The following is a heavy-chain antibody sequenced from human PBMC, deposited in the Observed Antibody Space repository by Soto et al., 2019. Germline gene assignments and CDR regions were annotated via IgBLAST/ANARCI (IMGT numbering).Heavy chain of an antibody. V-gene: IGHV4-59*08. CDR2: IYYRGST. CDR3: ARLYGSCFDY. CDR1: GGSISSYY. Sequence: QVQLQESGPVLVKPSETLSHTCTVSGGSISSYYWSWIRQPPGKGLEWIGYIYYRGSTNYNPSLKSRVTISVDTSKNQFSLKLSSVTAADTAVYYCARLYGSCFDYWGQGTLVTVSS. D-gene: IGHD3-10*01. J-gene: IGHJ4*02.